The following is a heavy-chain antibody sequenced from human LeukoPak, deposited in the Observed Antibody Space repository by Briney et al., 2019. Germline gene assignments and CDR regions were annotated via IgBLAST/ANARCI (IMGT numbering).Heavy chain of an antibody. CDR3: AREGSTSAGWFDP. J-gene: IGHJ5*02. D-gene: IGHD2-2*01. Sequence: GGSLRLSCAASGFTVSSNYMSWVRQAPGKGLERVSVIYSGGSTYYADSVKGRFTISRDNAKNSLYLQMNSLRAEDTAVYYCAREGSTSAGWFDPWGQGTLVTVSS. V-gene: IGHV3-53*01. CDR1: GFTVSSNY. CDR2: IYSGGST.